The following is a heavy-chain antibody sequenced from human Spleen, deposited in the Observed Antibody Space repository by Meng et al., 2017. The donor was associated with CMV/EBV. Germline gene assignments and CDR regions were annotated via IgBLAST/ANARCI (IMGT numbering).Heavy chain of an antibody. Sequence: VSCKASGGTFSSYAISWVRQAPGQGLEWMGWINPKSGGRNYAQNFQGRVTMTSDTSISTAYMELSRLRSDDTAVYYCARVLNGWFDPWGQGTLVTVSS. CDR1: GGTFSSYA. D-gene: IGHD2-8*01. CDR2: INPKSGGR. J-gene: IGHJ5*02. V-gene: IGHV1-2*02. CDR3: ARVLNGWFDP.